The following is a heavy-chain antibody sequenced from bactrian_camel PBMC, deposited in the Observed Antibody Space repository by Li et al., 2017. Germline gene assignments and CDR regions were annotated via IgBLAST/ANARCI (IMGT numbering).Heavy chain of an antibody. D-gene: IGHD5*01. Sequence: VQLVESGGGLVQPGGSLRLSCAASGFTFRTTDMSWVRQAPGKGLEWVSRISRGGGYTYYADSVKGRFTVSRDDAKNTLYLRMNSLEPEDTVMYYCTTGSFGIWGQGTQVTVS. CDR3: TTGSFGI. V-gene: IGHV3S31*01. J-gene: IGHJ6*01. CDR1: GFTFRTTD. CDR2: ISRGGGYT.